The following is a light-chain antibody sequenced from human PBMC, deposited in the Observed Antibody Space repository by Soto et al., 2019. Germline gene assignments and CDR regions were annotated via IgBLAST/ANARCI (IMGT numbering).Light chain of an antibody. CDR3: QQRSNWPRT. CDR1: QSVSSY. CDR2: DAS. Sequence: VLTQSPGTLSLSPGERATLSCRASQSVSSYLAWYQQKPGQAPRLLIYDASNRATGIPARFSGSGSGTDFTLTISSLEPEDFAVYYCQQRSNWPRTFGQGTRWIS. V-gene: IGKV3-11*01. J-gene: IGKJ1*01.